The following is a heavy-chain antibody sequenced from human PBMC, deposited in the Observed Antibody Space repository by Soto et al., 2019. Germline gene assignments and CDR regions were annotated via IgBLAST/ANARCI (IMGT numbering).Heavy chain of an antibody. J-gene: IGHJ4*02. CDR2: ISYDGSNK. CDR3: AKDLPVAARLFAY. Sequence: QVQLVESGGGVDQPGRSLRLSCAASGFTFSNYGMHWVRQAPGKGLEWVAVISYDGSNKHYADSVKGRFTISRDNSKNTLYLQTNRLRAEDTAVYYCAKDLPVAARLFAYWGQGTLVTVSS. CDR1: GFTFSNYG. D-gene: IGHD6-6*01. V-gene: IGHV3-30*18.